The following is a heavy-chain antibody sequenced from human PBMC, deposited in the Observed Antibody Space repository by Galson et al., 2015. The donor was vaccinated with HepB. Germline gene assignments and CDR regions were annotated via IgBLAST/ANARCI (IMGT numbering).Heavy chain of an antibody. CDR1: GYIFTNYW. Sequence: QSGAEVKKPGESLKISCKGSGYIFTNYWIGWVRQMPGKGLEWMGIINPGDSDIRYSPSFKGQVTISVDKSMSTAYLHWNSLKASDTAMYYCARYWRYGDYSGDYGGQGTPVAVAS. D-gene: IGHD4-11*01. V-gene: IGHV5-51*03. J-gene: IGHJ4*02. CDR2: INPGDSDI. CDR3: ARYWRYGDYSGDY.